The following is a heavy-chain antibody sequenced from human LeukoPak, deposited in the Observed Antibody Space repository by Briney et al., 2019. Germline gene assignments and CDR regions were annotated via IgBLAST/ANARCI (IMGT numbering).Heavy chain of an antibody. V-gene: IGHV4-59*08. CDR2: IYYSGTT. CDR1: GGSISSYY. CDR3: ARLVAIVATPGYAYI. Sequence: KPSETLSLTCSVSGGSISSYYWSWVRQPPGKGLEWIGYIYYSGTTNYNPSLKSRVTISVDTPKNQFSLKLRSVTAADTAVYYCARLVAIVATPGYAYIWGQGTMVTVSS. D-gene: IGHD5-12*01. J-gene: IGHJ3*02.